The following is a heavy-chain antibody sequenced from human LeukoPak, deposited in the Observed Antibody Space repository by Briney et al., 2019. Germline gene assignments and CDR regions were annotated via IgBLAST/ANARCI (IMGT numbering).Heavy chain of an antibody. CDR2: ISTSGTP. V-gene: IGHV4-61*02. CDR3: ARGPY. Sequence: SETLSLTCTVSGDSISSGDYYWNWIRQPAGKRLEWIGRISTSGTPNYNPSFRGRLTISIDTSKNQFSLNLRSVTAAEAGIYYCARGPYWGQGTLVTVSS. J-gene: IGHJ4*02. CDR1: GDSISSGDYY.